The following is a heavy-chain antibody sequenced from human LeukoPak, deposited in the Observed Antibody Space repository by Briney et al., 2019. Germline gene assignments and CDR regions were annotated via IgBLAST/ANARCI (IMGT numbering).Heavy chain of an antibody. Sequence: GGSLRLSCAASGFTFDDYGMSWVRQAPGKGLEWVSGINWNGGSTGYADSVKGRFTISRDNAKNSLYLQMNSLRAEDTALYYCARGENVRWPVGNAFDIWGQGTVVTVSS. CDR3: ARGENVRWPVGNAFDI. J-gene: IGHJ3*02. CDR2: INWNGGST. V-gene: IGHV3-20*04. D-gene: IGHD4-23*01. CDR1: GFTFDDYG.